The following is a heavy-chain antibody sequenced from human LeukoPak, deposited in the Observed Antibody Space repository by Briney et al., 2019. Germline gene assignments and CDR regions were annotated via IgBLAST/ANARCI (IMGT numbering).Heavy chain of an antibody. Sequence: SETLSLTRTVSGGSISSSSYYWGWIRQSPGKGLEWIGSIYYSGSTYYNPSLTSRVTMSVDTSKNQFSLRLNSVTAADTAFYYCARHSPVAATIFYFWGQGTLVTVSS. CDR3: ARHSPVAATIFYF. CDR1: GGSISSSSYY. D-gene: IGHD2-15*01. CDR2: IYYSGST. J-gene: IGHJ4*02. V-gene: IGHV4-39*01.